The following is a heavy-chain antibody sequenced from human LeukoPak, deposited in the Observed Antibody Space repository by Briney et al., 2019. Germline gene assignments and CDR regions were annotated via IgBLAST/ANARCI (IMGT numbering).Heavy chain of an antibody. D-gene: IGHD1-26*01. CDR1: GYSFTSYW. CDR2: IYPGDSNT. J-gene: IGHJ4*02. Sequence: GESLKISCKGSGYSFTSYWIAWVRQMPGKGLEWMGVIYPGDSNTKYSPSFQGQVTISADKSISTAYLQWSSLKASDTAMYYCARRGSYSNWYYFDYWGQGTLVTVSS. V-gene: IGHV5-51*01. CDR3: ARRGSYSNWYYFDY.